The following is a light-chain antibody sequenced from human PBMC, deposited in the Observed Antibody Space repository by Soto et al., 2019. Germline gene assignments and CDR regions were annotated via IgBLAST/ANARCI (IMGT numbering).Light chain of an antibody. Sequence: DIQMTQSPSTLSASVGDRVTITCRASQSISSWLAWYQQKPGKAPKLLIYKASSLESGVTSRFSGSGSVTEFTLTISSLQPDDFATYYCQRYNTYPLTFGGGTKVEIK. CDR1: QSISSW. CDR3: QRYNTYPLT. CDR2: KAS. V-gene: IGKV1-5*03. J-gene: IGKJ4*01.